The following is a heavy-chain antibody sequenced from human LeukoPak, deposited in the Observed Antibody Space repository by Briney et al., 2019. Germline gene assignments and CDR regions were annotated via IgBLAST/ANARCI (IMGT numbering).Heavy chain of an antibody. CDR3: ARTPRDCSSTSCYYFDY. CDR1: GFTFSTYW. CDR2: INTDGSAT. Sequence: HPGGSLRLSCAASGFTFSTYWMHWVRQAPGKGLVWVSRINTDGSATTYADSVKGRFTISRDNAKNTLYLQMNSLRAEDTAVYYCARTPRDCSSTSCYYFDYLGQGTLVTVSS. J-gene: IGHJ4*02. D-gene: IGHD2-2*01. V-gene: IGHV3-74*01.